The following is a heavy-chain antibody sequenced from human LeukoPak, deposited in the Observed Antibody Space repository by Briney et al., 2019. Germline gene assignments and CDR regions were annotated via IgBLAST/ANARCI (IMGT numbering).Heavy chain of an antibody. V-gene: IGHV1-46*01. Sequence: ASVKVSCKASGYTFTDYYIHWVRQAPGQGLEWMGIINPSGGTTNYAQRFQGRVTMTRETSTSTVYMELSSLRSEDTALYYCARVNYHDSSGYFSSPSFDYWGQGTLVTVSS. CDR1: GYTFTDYY. CDR2: INPSGGTT. J-gene: IGHJ4*02. D-gene: IGHD3-22*01. CDR3: ARVNYHDSSGYFSSPSFDY.